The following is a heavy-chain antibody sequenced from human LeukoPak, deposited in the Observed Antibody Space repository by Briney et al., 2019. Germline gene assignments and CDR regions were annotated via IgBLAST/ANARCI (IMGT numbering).Heavy chain of an antibody. D-gene: IGHD3-10*01. Sequence: SETLSLTCAVHGGSFSGYYWHWFRQPPGKGLEWIGEINHSGSTKYNPSLKSRVTVSADTSKSQFSLTLSSVTAADTAVYYCARDQFGSGSDFDYWGQGTLVTVSS. CDR3: ARDQFGSGSDFDY. J-gene: IGHJ4*02. CDR2: INHSGST. CDR1: GGSFSGYY. V-gene: IGHV4-34*01.